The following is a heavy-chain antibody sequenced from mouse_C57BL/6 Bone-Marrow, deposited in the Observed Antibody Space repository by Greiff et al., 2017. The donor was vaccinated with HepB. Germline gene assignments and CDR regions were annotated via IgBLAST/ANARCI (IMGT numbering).Heavy chain of an antibody. J-gene: IGHJ2*01. CDR3: ARPYYGSSDVVD. Sequence: VQLQQSGPELVKPGASVKISCKASGYAFSSSWMNWVKQRPGKGLEWIGRIYPGDGDTNYTGKFKGKATLTADKSSRTAYMQLSSLTSEDSAVYFCARPYYGSSDVVDWGQGTTLTVSS. V-gene: IGHV1-82*01. CDR2: IYPGDGDT. D-gene: IGHD1-1*01. CDR1: GYAFSSSW.